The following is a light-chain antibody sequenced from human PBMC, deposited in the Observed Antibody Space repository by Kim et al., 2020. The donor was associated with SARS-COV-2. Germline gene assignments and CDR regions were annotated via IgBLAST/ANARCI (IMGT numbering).Light chain of an antibody. CDR2: AAS. CDR1: QSISTY. J-gene: IGKJ5*01. V-gene: IGKV1-39*01. CDR3: QNYNSAPST. Sequence: DIQMTQSPSSLSASVEDRVTITCRASQSISTYLNWYQQKPGKAPKLLIYAASSLQTGVPSRFSGSGYGTNFTLTISSLHPEDAATYSCQNYNSAPSTFGQGTRLEIK.